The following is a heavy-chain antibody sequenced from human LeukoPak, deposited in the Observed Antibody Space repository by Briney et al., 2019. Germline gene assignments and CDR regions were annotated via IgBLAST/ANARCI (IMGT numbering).Heavy chain of an antibody. J-gene: IGHJ4*02. Sequence: QPGTSLRLSCAASEFTFSTYGMHWVRQAPGKGLEWVAVIWYDGNTKYYADSVKGRFTISRDNSKNTLYLQMNSLRVEDTAVYYCARDLRKVSYFDYWGQGTLVTVSS. CDR2: IWYDGNTK. CDR3: ARDLRKVSYFDY. V-gene: IGHV3-33*01. CDR1: EFTFSTYG. D-gene: IGHD5/OR15-5a*01.